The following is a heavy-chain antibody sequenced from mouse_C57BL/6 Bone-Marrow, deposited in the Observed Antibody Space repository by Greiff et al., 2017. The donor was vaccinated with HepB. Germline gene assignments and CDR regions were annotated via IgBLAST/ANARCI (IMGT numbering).Heavy chain of an antibody. CDR1: GYTFTNYW. D-gene: IGHD2-3*01. V-gene: IGHV1-63*01. Sequence: VQLKQSGAELVRPGTSVKMSCKASGYTFTNYWIGWAKQRPGHGLEWIGDIYPGGGYTNYNEKFKGKATLTDDKSSSTAYMQFSSLTSEDSAIYYCARWWLLGAMDYWGQGTSVTVSS. CDR2: IYPGGGYT. J-gene: IGHJ4*01. CDR3: ARWWLLGAMDY.